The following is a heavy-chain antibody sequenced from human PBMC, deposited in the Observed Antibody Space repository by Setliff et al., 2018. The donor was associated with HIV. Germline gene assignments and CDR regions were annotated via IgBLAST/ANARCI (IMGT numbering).Heavy chain of an antibody. Sequence: ASVKVSCKVSGYTLTKLSMHWVRQAPGKGLEWMGWINPNSGNTGYAQKFQGRVTMTRNTSISTAYMELSSLRSEDTAVYYCAREDFWSGDQDYYYMDVWGKGTTVTVSS. CDR1: GYTLTKLS. V-gene: IGHV1-8*01. J-gene: IGHJ6*03. CDR2: INPNSGNT. D-gene: IGHD3-3*01. CDR3: AREDFWSGDQDYYYMDV.